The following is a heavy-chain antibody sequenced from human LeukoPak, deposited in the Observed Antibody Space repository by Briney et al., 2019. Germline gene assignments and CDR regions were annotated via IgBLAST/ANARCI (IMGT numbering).Heavy chain of an antibody. V-gene: IGHV3-21*01. CDR1: GFTFSSYS. CDR3: ASDSPAKDAFDI. Sequence: GGSLRLSCAASGFTFSSYSMNWVRQAPGKGLEWVSSISSSSSYIYYADSVKGRFTISRDNAKNSLYLQMNSQRAEDTAVYYCASDSPAKDAFDIWDQGTMVTVSS. J-gene: IGHJ3*02. CDR2: ISSSSSYI.